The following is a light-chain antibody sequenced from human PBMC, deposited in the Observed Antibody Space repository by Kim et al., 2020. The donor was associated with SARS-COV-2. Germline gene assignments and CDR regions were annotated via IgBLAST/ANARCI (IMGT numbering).Light chain of an antibody. Sequence: DIQMTQSPSTLSASVGDRVTITCRASQTITTWLAWYQQKPGRAPKLLIYDASSLKSGVPSRFSGSGSGTEFTLTISSLQPDDFATYYCQQYNSYSYTFGQGTELEI. J-gene: IGKJ2*01. V-gene: IGKV1-5*01. CDR3: QQYNSYSYT. CDR1: QTITTW. CDR2: DAS.